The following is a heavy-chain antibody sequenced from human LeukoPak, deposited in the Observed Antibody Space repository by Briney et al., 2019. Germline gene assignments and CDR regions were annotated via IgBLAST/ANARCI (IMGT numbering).Heavy chain of an antibody. CDR3: ARGLLGYYYDSSGYSAAFDI. Sequence: GASVKVSCKASGYTFTSYGISWVRQAPGQGLEWMGGIIPIFGTASYAQKFQGRVTITTDESTSTAYMELSSLRSEDTAVYYCARGLLGYYYDSSGYSAAFDIWGQGTMVTVSS. V-gene: IGHV1-69*05. CDR1: GYTFTSYG. D-gene: IGHD3-22*01. CDR2: IIPIFGTA. J-gene: IGHJ3*02.